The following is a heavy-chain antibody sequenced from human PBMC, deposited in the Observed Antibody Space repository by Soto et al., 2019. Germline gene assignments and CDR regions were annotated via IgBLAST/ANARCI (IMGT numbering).Heavy chain of an antibody. V-gene: IGHV4-39*01. D-gene: IGHD1-26*01. J-gene: IGHJ4*02. CDR3: ARLSGSYNDRYFDN. Sequence: ETLFLTCTVSGASTTRSLYQLGWLRQPPGKGLEWGGNVYYNGNTYYNASLKSRLTISVDTSNNQFSLKVKSVTAADTAVYFCARLSGSYNDRYFDNWGQGTLV. CDR2: VYYNGNT. CDR1: GASTTRSLYQ.